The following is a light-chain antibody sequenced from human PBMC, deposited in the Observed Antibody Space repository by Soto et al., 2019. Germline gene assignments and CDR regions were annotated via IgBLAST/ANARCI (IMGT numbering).Light chain of an antibody. Sequence: DIQMTQSPSTLSASVGDRVTITCRASQSISNWLAWYQQKPGKAPKLLIYKASSLQSGVPSRFSGSGSGTEFPLTISSLQPDEFATYYCQQYNTYSTFGQGTKVEI. CDR1: QSISNW. V-gene: IGKV1-5*03. CDR2: KAS. CDR3: QQYNTYST. J-gene: IGKJ1*01.